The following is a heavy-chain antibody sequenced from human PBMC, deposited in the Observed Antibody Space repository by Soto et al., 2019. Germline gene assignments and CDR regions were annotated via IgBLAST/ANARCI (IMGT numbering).Heavy chain of an antibody. CDR1: GVSITSYY. J-gene: IGHJ6*02. CDR3: ARVPVAVAATEDYYGLDV. D-gene: IGHD2-15*01. CDR2: INTDGLS. Sequence: SETLSLTCSVSGVSITSYYWSWIRQSAGGGLEWMGRINTDGLSTYSPSFKSRLTMSLDTSKNQVSLRLISVTAADTAVYFCARVPVAVAATEDYYGLDVWGQGTTVTVS. V-gene: IGHV4-4*07.